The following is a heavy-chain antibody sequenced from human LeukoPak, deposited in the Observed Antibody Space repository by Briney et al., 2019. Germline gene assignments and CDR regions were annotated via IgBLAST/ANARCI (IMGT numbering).Heavy chain of an antibody. J-gene: IGHJ5*02. D-gene: IGHD3-3*01. V-gene: IGHV3-30*04. Sequence: GGSLRLSCAASGFTFSSYAMHWVRQAPGKGLEWVAVISYDGSNKYYADSVKGRFTISRDNAQSSLFLQMNSLRVDDTAVYHCARIYYDSWSGYSWFDPWGQGILVTVSS. CDR2: ISYDGSNK. CDR1: GFTFSSYA. CDR3: ARIYYDSWSGYSWFDP.